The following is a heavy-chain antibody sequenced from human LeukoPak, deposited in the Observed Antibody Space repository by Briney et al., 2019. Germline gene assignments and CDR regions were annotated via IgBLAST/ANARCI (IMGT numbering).Heavy chain of an antibody. CDR2: IYNRGST. D-gene: IGHD1-14*01. Sequence: SETLSLTCTGSGGSISRGSYYGRWVRQPAGRGGEWLGRIYNRGSTNYNTSRKSQVTISVDTSKNQFSLKLSSVTAADTAVYYCARLHKGVNRAFDYWGQGTLVTVSS. V-gene: IGHV4-61*02. CDR1: GGSISRGSYY. J-gene: IGHJ4*02. CDR3: ARLHKGVNRAFDY.